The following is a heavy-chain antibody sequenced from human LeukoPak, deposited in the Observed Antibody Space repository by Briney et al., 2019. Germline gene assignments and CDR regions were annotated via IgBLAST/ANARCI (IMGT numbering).Heavy chain of an antibody. J-gene: IGHJ1*01. CDR1: GGSISSYY. Sequence: SETLSLTCTVSGGSISSYYWSWIRQPPGKGLEWIGYISYSGSTNYNPSLKSRVTISVDTSKNQFSLTLSSVTAADTAVYYCARWVPSTSFKHWGQGTLVTVSS. CDR2: ISYSGST. V-gene: IGHV4-59*01. CDR3: ARWVPSTSFKH. D-gene: IGHD2-2*01.